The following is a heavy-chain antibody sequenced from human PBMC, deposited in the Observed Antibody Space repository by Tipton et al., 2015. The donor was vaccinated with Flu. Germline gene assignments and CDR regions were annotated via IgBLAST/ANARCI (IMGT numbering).Heavy chain of an antibody. V-gene: IGHV4-61*02. Sequence: TLSLTCSVTGGSIGSDRYYWSWIRQPAGKGLEWIGRVSFSGSSSYNPSLKGRVTLSLDTSKNQFSLNLTSVTAADTAVYYCASKDGISVAYSRGYFDYWGQGTLVTVSS. D-gene: IGHD6-19*01. J-gene: IGHJ4*02. CDR2: VSFSGSS. CDR1: GGSIGSDRYY. CDR3: ASKDGISVAYSRGYFDY.